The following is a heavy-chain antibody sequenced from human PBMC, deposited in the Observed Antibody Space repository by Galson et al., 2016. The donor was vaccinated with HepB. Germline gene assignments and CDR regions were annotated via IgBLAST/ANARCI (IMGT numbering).Heavy chain of an antibody. J-gene: IGHJ4*02. CDR2: ISSGGTTI. Sequence: SLRLSCAASGFTFSGYEMNWVRQAPGKGLEWLSYISSGGTTIYYADSVKGRFTISRDNSKNSLYLQLNSLRAKDTAVYHCAQISITMVRRVGQGHWGQGTLVTVSS. CDR1: GFTFSGYE. V-gene: IGHV3-48*03. CDR3: AQISITMVRRVGQGH. D-gene: IGHD3-10*01.